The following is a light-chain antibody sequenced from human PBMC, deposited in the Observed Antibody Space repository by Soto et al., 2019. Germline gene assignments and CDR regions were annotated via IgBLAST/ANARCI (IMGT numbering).Light chain of an antibody. J-gene: IGKJ1*01. CDR2: GAS. CDR1: QSVSSNH. CDR3: QQSYSTPRT. V-gene: IGKV3-20*01. Sequence: ENVLTQSPGTLSLSPGERATLSCRASQSVSSNHLAWYQQKPGQAPRLLMYGASSRATGISDRFSGSGSGTDFTLTISILHPEDFSTYYCQQSYSTPRTFGQGTKVDIK.